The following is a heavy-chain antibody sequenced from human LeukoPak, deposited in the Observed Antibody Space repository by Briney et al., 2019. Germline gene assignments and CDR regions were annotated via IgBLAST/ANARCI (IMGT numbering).Heavy chain of an antibody. CDR3: ARRAISTRYAMDV. V-gene: IGHV5-51*01. Sequence: GASLQISCKGSGYIFTNYWIGWVRPLRGKGLEWMGIIYPGDSDTRDSPSFQGQVTISADKSINTVYLQWSSLKASDTAMYYCARRAISTRYAMDVWGQGTTVTVSS. CDR2: IYPGDSDT. D-gene: IGHD1-26*01. CDR1: GYIFTNYW. J-gene: IGHJ6*02.